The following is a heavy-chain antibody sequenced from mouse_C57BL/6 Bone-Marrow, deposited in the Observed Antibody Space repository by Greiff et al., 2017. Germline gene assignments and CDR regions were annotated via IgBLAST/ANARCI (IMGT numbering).Heavy chain of an antibody. Sequence: VQLQESGHGLVQPSQSLSITCTVSGFSLTSYGVHWVRQSPGKGLEWLGVLCSGGSTDYNAAFISRLSISKDNSKSQVFFKMNSLQADDTARYYCARYYYGSVFDYWGQGTTLTVSS. CDR1: GFSLTSYG. CDR2: LCSGGST. CDR3: ARYYYGSVFDY. D-gene: IGHD1-1*01. V-gene: IGHV2-2*01. J-gene: IGHJ2*01.